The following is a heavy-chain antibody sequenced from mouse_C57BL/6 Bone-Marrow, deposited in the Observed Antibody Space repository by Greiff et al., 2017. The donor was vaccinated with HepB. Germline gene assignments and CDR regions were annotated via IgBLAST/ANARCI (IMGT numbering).Heavy chain of an antibody. D-gene: IGHD2-1*01. J-gene: IGHJ4*01. Sequence: EVQGVESGGGLVQSGRSLRLSCATSGFTFSDFYMEWVRQAPGKGLEWIAASRNKANDYTTEYSASVKGRFIVSRDTSQSILYLQMNALRAEDTAIYYCARDLYYGAMDYWGQGTSVTVSS. CDR1: GFTFSDFY. CDR3: ARDLYYGAMDY. V-gene: IGHV7-1*01. CDR2: SRNKANDYTT.